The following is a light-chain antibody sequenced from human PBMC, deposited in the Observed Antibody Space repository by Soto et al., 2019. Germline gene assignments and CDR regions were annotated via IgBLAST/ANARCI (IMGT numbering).Light chain of an antibody. CDR3: QQYGSSSYT. J-gene: IGKJ2*01. CDR2: AAS. V-gene: IGKV3-20*01. CDR1: QSISSSY. Sequence: EIVLTQSPGTLSLSPGERATLSCRASQSISSSYLAWYQQKPGQAPRPLIYAASSRATGIPDGFSGSGSGTDSTLTISRLEPEDFAVYYCQQYGSSSYTFGQGTQLEIK.